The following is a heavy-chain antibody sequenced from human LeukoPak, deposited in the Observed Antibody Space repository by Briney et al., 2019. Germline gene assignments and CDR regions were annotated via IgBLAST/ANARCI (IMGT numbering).Heavy chain of an antibody. D-gene: IGHD3-9*01. CDR2: ISYDGSNK. V-gene: IGHV3-30-3*01. CDR1: GFTFSSYA. Sequence: PGGSLRLSCAASGFTFSSYAMHWVCQAPGKGLEWVAVISYDGSNKYYADSVKGRFTISRDNSKNTLYLQMNSLRAEDTAVYYCARDYDILTGYPLGAFDYWGQGTLVTVSS. CDR3: ARDYDILTGYPLGAFDY. J-gene: IGHJ4*02.